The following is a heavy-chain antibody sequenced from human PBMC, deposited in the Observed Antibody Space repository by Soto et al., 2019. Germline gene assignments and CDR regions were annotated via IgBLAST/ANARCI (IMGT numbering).Heavy chain of an antibody. CDR2: IYSSGDT. J-gene: IGHJ5*02. D-gene: IGHD2-8*01. CDR3: ASDPGYGRGVGLAP. V-gene: IGHV3-66*01. CDR1: GFSVSDNY. Sequence: EVQLVESGGGLVQPGGSLRLSCAASGFSVSDNYMSWVRQAPGKGLEWISVIYSSGDTYYADSVKGRLTISRDNSRNRLYLQINGMRVEDTALYYCASDPGYGRGVGLAPWGQGIRVTVPS.